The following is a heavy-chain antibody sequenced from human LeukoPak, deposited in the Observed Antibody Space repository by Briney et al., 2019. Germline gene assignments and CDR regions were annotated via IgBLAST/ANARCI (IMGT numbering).Heavy chain of an antibody. D-gene: IGHD3-10*01. CDR1: GFTFSSYA. V-gene: IGHV3-30*04. Sequence: GGSLRLSCAASGFTFSSYAMHWVRQAPSKGLEWVAVISYDGSNKYYADSVKGRFTISRDNSKNTLYLQMNSLRAEDTAVYYCARDGALRGVIIFYFDYWGQGTLVTVSS. J-gene: IGHJ4*02. CDR2: ISYDGSNK. CDR3: ARDGALRGVIIFYFDY.